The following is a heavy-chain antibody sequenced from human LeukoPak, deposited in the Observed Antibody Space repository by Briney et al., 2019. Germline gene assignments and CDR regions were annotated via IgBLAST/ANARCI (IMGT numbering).Heavy chain of an antibody. D-gene: IGHD6-13*01. CDR1: GGSISSYY. J-gene: IGHJ4*02. CDR2: IYYSGST. V-gene: IGHV4-59*08. Sequence: SETLSLTCTVSGGSISSYYWSWIRQPPGKGLEWIGYIYYSGSTNYNPSLKSRVTISVDTSKNQFSLKLSSVTAADTAVYYCARSRWGSSLYYFDYWGQGTLVTVSS. CDR3: ARSRWGSSLYYFDY.